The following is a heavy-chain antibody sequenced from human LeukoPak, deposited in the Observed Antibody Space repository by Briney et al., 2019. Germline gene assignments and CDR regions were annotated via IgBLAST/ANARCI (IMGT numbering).Heavy chain of an antibody. D-gene: IGHD2-15*01. CDR3: ARSGVVVVSPLGMDV. CDR1: GGTFSSYA. V-gene: IGHV1-69*01. Sequence: SVNVSCKASGGTFSSYAISWVRQAPGQGLEWMGGIIPIFGTANYAQKFQGRVTITADESTSTAYMELSSLRSEDTAVYYCARSGVVVVSPLGMDVWGQGTTVTVSS. CDR2: IIPIFGTA. J-gene: IGHJ6*02.